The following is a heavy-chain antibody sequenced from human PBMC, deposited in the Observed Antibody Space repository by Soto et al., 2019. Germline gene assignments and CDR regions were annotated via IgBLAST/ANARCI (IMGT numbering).Heavy chain of an antibody. CDR2: INPNSGGT. CDR3: ASSYSSSWGVYYYYGMDV. D-gene: IGHD6-6*01. Sequence: ASVKVSCKASGYTFTGYYMHWVRQAPGQGLEWMGWINPNSGGTNYAQKFQGWVTMTRDTSISTAYMELSRLRSDDTAVYYCASSYSSSWGVYYYYGMDVWGQGTTVTVSS. V-gene: IGHV1-2*04. CDR1: GYTFTGYY. J-gene: IGHJ6*02.